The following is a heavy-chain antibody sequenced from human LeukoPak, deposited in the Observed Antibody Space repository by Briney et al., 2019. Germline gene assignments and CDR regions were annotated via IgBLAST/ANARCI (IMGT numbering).Heavy chain of an antibody. CDR3: ARLQYSNGYVDY. J-gene: IGHJ4*02. CDR1: GYSFTSYW. Sequence: GESLKISCKGSGYSFTSYWIGWVRQMPGKGLEWMGIIYPDDSDTRYRPSFQGQVTISADKSIATAYLQWCSLKASDTAMYYCARLQYSNGYVDYWGQGTLVTVSS. CDR2: IYPDDSDT. V-gene: IGHV5-51*01. D-gene: IGHD5-18*01.